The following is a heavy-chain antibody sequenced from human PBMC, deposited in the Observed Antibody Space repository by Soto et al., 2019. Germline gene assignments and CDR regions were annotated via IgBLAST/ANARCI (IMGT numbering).Heavy chain of an antibody. CDR1: GYTFTSYD. J-gene: IGHJ5*02. CDR2: MNPNSGNT. V-gene: IGHV1-8*01. Sequence: ASVKVSCKASGYTFTSYDINWVRQATGQGLEWMGWMNPNSGNTGYAQKFQGRVTMTRNTSISTAYMELSSLRSEDTAVYYCARGRAGAGTIWFDPWGQGTLVTVSS. CDR3: ARGRAGAGTIWFDP. D-gene: IGHD6-13*01.